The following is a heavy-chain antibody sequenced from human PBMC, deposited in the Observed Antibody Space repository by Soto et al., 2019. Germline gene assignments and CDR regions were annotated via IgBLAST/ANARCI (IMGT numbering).Heavy chain of an antibody. CDR2: IRSKANSYAT. V-gene: IGHV3-73*02. D-gene: IGHD3-22*01. Sequence: EVQLVESGGGLVQPGGSLKLSCAASGLTFSGSAMHWVRQASGKGLEWVGRIRSKANSYATAYAASVKGRFTISRDDSKNTAYLQMNSLKIEERDVYYGTPLDYEGHWGQGNLVTVSS. CDR1: GLTFSGSA. J-gene: IGHJ4*02. CDR3: TPLDYEGH.